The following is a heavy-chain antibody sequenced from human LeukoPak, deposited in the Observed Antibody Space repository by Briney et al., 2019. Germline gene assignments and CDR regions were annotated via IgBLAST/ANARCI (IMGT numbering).Heavy chain of an antibody. V-gene: IGHV3-7*01. D-gene: IGHD7-27*01. CDR1: GFTFSSQS. CDR3: ARHVGISF. CDR2: IREDGTEK. J-gene: IGHJ4*02. Sequence: GGSLRLSCVVSGFTFSSQSMNWVRQAPGKGLEWVANIREDGTEKNYVDSVKGRFTISRDNAKNSLFLQMSNLRDDDTAIYYCARHVGISFWGQGTLVTVSS.